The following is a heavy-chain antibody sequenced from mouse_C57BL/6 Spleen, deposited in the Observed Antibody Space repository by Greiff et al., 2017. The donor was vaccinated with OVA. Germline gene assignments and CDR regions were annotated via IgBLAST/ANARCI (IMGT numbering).Heavy chain of an antibody. J-gene: IGHJ2*01. D-gene: IGHD2-1*01. Sequence: VQLVESGPGLVAPSQSLSITCTVSGFSLTSYAISWVRQPPGKGLEWLGVIWTGGGTNYNSALKSRLSISKDNSKSQVFLKMNSLQTDDTARYYCARNYYGNYEGAFDYWGQGTTLTVSS. CDR1: GFSLTSYA. CDR3: ARNYYGNYEGAFDY. CDR2: IWTGGGT. V-gene: IGHV2-9-1*01.